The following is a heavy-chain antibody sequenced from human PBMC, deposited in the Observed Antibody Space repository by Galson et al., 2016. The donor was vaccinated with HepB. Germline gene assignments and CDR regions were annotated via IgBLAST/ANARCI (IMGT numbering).Heavy chain of an antibody. CDR3: ARGGSYWTY. Sequence: SVKVSCKASGYTFTTYYIHWVRQAPGQGLEWVGIMNPSSGKTDYAQNFQGRATLTRDTSTSTVYMELSSLRSEDTAVYYCARGGSYWTYWGQGTLVTVSS. CDR2: MNPSSGKT. D-gene: IGHD3-10*01. V-gene: IGHV1-46*01. J-gene: IGHJ4*02. CDR1: GYTFTTYY.